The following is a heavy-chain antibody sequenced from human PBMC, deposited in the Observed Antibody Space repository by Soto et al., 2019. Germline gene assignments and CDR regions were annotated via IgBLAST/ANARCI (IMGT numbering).Heavy chain of an antibody. CDR3: ARALPLMVRGALKDV. CDR1: GYTFTSYA. Sequence: GASVKVSCKASGYTFTSYAMHWVRQAPGQRLEWMGWINAGNGNTKYSQKFQGRVTITRDTSASTAYMELSSLRSEDTAVYYCARALPLMVRGALKDVWGQGTTVTVSS. D-gene: IGHD3-10*01. V-gene: IGHV1-3*01. J-gene: IGHJ6*02. CDR2: INAGNGNT.